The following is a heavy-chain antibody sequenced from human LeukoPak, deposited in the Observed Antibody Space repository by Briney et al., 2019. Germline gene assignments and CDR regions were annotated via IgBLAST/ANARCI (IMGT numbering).Heavy chain of an antibody. CDR3: ARDDYGDSKGWFDP. CDR1: GYTFTTYY. Sequence: ASVKVSCKASGYTFTTYYMHWVRQAPGQGLEWMGIINPSGGSTTYAQKFQGRVTMTRDMSTSTAYMELRSLRSDDTAVYYCARDDYGDSKGWFDPWGQGTLVTVSS. J-gene: IGHJ5*02. CDR2: INPSGGST. D-gene: IGHD4-17*01. V-gene: IGHV1-46*01.